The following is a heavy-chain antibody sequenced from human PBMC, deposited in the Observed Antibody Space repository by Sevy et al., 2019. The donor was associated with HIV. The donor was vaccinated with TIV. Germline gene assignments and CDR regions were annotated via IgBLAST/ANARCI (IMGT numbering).Heavy chain of an antibody. J-gene: IGHJ6*03. D-gene: IGHD5-12*01. CDR1: RFTFSNYV. V-gene: IGHV3-23*01. Sequence: GGSLRLSCAASRFTFSNYVMSWVRQAPGKGLEWVSAITGSGDATYYGDSVKGRFTISRDNSKNTLFLQMNSLRDADTASYYCAKGGGYDSPKYYYYMDVWGKGTTVTVSS. CDR2: ITGSGDAT. CDR3: AKGGGYDSPKYYYYMDV.